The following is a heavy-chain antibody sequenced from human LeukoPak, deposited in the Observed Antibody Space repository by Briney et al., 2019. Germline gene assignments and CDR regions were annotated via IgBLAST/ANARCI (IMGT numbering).Heavy chain of an antibody. CDR1: QFTFSTYA. J-gene: IGHJ6*02. Sequence: GRSLRLSCAASQFTFSTYAMHWVRQAPGKGLEWVAVVSYDGSKKYYADSVKGRFTISRDNSKNTLYLEINSLRGEDTAVYYCARDRSVYYYYSMDVWGQGTTVTVSS. CDR2: VSYDGSKK. V-gene: IGHV3-30-3*01. CDR3: ARDRSVYYYYSMDV. D-gene: IGHD1-26*01.